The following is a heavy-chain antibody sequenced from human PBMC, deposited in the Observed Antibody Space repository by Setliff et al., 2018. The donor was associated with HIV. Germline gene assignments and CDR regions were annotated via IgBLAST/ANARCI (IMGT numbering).Heavy chain of an antibody. CDR1: GGSISNYY. CDR2: IYSSGTT. Sequence: SETLSLTCTVSGGSISNYYWSWIRQPPGKGLEWIGYIYSSGTTDYNPSFKSRVTMSVDTSNSHFSLKLASVTAADTAVYYCARHYYTDPFDYWGQGTLVTVSS. V-gene: IGHV4-4*08. CDR3: ARHYYTDPFDY. J-gene: IGHJ4*02. D-gene: IGHD3-22*01.